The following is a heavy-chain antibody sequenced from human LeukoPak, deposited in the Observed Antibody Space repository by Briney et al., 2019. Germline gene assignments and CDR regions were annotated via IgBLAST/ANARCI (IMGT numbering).Heavy chain of an antibody. CDR1: GFTFGSYA. J-gene: IGHJ1*01. CDR2: ISGGGSNT. V-gene: IGHV3-23*01. Sequence: GGSLRLSCAASGFTFGSYAMGWVRQAPGKGLEWVSTISGGGSNTYYADSVKGRFTISRDNSKNTLCLQMNSPRAEDTAVYHCAKAILGYNKPLQHWGQGTLVTVSS. CDR3: AKAILGYNKPLQH. D-gene: IGHD5-24*01.